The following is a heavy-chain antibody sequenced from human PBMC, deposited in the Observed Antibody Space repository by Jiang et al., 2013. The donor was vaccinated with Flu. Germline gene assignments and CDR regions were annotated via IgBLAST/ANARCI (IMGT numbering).Heavy chain of an antibody. D-gene: IGHD4-17*01. J-gene: IGHJ3*01. CDR1: GITFSSYW. V-gene: IGHV3-7*03. Sequence: VQLLESGGGLVQPGGSLRLSCAASGITFSSYWMSWVRQAPGKGLEWVANIKQDGTEKYYVDSVKGRFTISRDNAKNSLYLQMNSLRAEDTAVYYCTRDLIATVTLLWGQGTMVTVSS. CDR3: TRDLIATVTLL. CDR2: IKQDGTEK.